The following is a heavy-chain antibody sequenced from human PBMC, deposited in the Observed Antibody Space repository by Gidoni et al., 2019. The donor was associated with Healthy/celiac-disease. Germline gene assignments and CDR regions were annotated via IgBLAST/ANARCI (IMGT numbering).Heavy chain of an antibody. CDR1: GFTFRRYA. D-gene: IGHD6-13*01. V-gene: IGHV3-23*01. Sequence: EVQLLESGGVLVQPGGSLRLSCAAFGFTFRRYAMSWVRQAPGKGLVWVSAIRGSGGSTDYADSVKGRFTISRDNSKNTLYLQMNSLRAEDTAVYYCAKARYSSSWGYYFDYWGQGTLVTVSS. J-gene: IGHJ4*02. CDR2: IRGSGGST. CDR3: AKARYSSSWGYYFDY.